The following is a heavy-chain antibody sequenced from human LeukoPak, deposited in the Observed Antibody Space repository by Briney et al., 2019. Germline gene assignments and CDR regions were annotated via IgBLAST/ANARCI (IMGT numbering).Heavy chain of an antibody. V-gene: IGHV1-69*05. Sequence: GASVKVSCKASGGTFSSYAISWVRQAPGQGLEWMGGIIPIFGTANYAQKFQGRVTITTDESTSTAYMELSSLRSEHTAVYYCARGTLYFDFWSGYRENYYMDVWGKGTTVTVSS. D-gene: IGHD3-3*01. CDR3: ARGTLYFDFWSGYRENYYMDV. CDR1: GGTFSSYA. J-gene: IGHJ6*03. CDR2: IIPIFGTA.